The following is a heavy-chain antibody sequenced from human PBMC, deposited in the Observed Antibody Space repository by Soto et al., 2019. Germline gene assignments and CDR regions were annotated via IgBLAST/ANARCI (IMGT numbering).Heavy chain of an antibody. CDR1: GRAISIGVYS. Sequence: SEPLSPTSYYSGRAISIGVYSGSWLRQPPGKGLEWIGYIHHAGPTYYNPSLQSRITISVDTSQNQFSLKLNSVTAADTAVYFCAGKPNALSYFDYWGQGALVTVS. CDR3: AGKPNALSYFDY. CDR2: IHHAGPT. V-gene: IGHV4-30-2*05. D-gene: IGHD2-8*01. J-gene: IGHJ4*02.